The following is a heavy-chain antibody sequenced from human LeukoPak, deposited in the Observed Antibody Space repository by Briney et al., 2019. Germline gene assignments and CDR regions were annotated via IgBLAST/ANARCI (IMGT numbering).Heavy chain of an antibody. D-gene: IGHD3-3*01. J-gene: IGHJ5*02. Sequence: ASVKVSCKASGGTFSTYTISWVRQAPGQGLEWMGRIIPILGIANYAQKFQGRVTITADKSTSTAYMELSSLRSEDTAVYYCASSPYYDFWSGDNWFDPWGQGTLVTVSS. V-gene: IGHV1-69*02. CDR3: ASSPYYDFWSGDNWFDP. CDR1: GGTFSTYT. CDR2: IIPILGIA.